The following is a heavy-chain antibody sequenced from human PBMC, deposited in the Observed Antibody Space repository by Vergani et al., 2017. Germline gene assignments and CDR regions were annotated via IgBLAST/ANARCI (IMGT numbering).Heavy chain of an antibody. CDR2: IRNQANDYTT. D-gene: IGHD1-1*01. J-gene: IGHJ3*02. CDR1: GFIFSDHY. Sequence: EVQVVDSGGCLVQPGGSLRLSCAASGFIFSDHYMYWVRQAPGKGLEWVGRIRNQANDYTTHYAASVKGRFTISRDDSKSYLYLQMNSLQTEDTALYYCVRVKGSNWNDHLYDIWGQGTLVTVSS. CDR3: VRVKGSNWNDHLYDI. V-gene: IGHV3-72*01.